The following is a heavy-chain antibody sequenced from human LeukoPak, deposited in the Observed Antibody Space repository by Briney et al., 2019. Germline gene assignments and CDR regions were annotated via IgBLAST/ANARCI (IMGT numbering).Heavy chain of an antibody. D-gene: IGHD3-16*01. J-gene: IGHJ4*02. Sequence: GGSLRLSCAASGFTFTNYAMNWVRQAPGKGLEWVSTSGSGGSTFYADSVRGRFTISRDNAKNTLYLQMNSLRAEDTAVYYCVRGGVDYWGQGTLVTVSS. CDR2: SGSGGST. CDR3: VRGGVDY. CDR1: GFTFTNYA. V-gene: IGHV3-23*01.